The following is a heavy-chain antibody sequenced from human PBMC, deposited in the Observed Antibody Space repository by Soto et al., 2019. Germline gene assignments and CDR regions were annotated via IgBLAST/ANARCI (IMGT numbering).Heavy chain of an antibody. J-gene: IGHJ5*02. D-gene: IGHD3-10*01. CDR3: ARGEGFGEFFRPPYNWFDP. V-gene: IGHV4-59*01. CDR2: IYYSGST. Sequence: QVQLQESGPGLVKPSETLSLTCTVSGGSISSYYWSWIRQPPGKGLEWIGYIYYSGSTNYNPSLKRRVTISVDTSKNQFSLKRSSVTAADTAVYYCARGEGFGEFFRPPYNWFDPWGQGTLVTVSS. CDR1: GGSISSYY.